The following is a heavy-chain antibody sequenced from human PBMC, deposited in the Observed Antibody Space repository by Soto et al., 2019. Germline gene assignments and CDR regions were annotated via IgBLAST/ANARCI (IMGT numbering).Heavy chain of an antibody. CDR3: ARVSMATSYYGMDV. Sequence: QVQLQESGPGLVKPSQTLSLTCTVSGGSISSGGYYWSWIRQHPGKGLEWIGYIYYSGSTYYNPSLNSRVTISVDTSKNQVSLKLSSVTAADTAVYYCARVSMATSYYGMDVWGQGTTVTVSS. CDR2: IYYSGST. V-gene: IGHV4-31*03. J-gene: IGHJ6*02. D-gene: IGHD5-12*01. CDR1: GGSISSGGYY.